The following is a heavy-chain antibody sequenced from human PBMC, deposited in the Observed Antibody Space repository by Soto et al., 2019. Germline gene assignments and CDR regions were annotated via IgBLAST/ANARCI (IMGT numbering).Heavy chain of an antibody. D-gene: IGHD3-22*01. CDR3: ARAGYDSSGYFRDAFEI. V-gene: IGHV4-31*03. J-gene: IGHJ3*02. CDR2: IYYSGGT. Sequence: SETLSLTCTVSGGSISSGGYYWSWIRQHPGKGLEWIGYIYYSGGTYYNPSLKSRVTISVDTSKNQFSLKLSSVTAADTAVYYCARAGYDSSGYFRDAFEIWGQGTMVTVPS. CDR1: GGSISSGGYY.